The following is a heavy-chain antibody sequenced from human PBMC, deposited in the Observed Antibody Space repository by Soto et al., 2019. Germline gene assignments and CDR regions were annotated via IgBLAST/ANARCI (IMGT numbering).Heavy chain of an antibody. V-gene: IGHV1-69*02. D-gene: IGHD2-2*01. Sequence: SVKVSCKASGGTFSSYTISWVRQAPGQGLEWMGRIIPILGIANYAQKFQGRVTITADKSTSTAYMELSSLRSEDTAVYYCARGSRYCSSTSCYASADWFDPWGQGTLVTVSS. CDR1: GGTFSSYT. CDR2: IIPILGIA. CDR3: ARGSRYCSSTSCYASADWFDP. J-gene: IGHJ5*02.